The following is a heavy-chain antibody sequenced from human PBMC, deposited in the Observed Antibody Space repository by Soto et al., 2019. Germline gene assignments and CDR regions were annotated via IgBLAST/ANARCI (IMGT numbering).Heavy chain of an antibody. CDR1: GYNFILHG. CDR3: ARVWYDGNSGAFDI. D-gene: IGHD3-10*01. J-gene: IGHJ3*02. CDR2: ISAYNGNT. V-gene: IGHV1-18*01. Sequence: QGQLVQSVGEVKKPGASLKVSCKASGYNFILHGISWVRQAPGQGLEWMGWISAYNGNTNYAQNFQDRVTMTTGPSTSTVNMELRSLRSDDTAVYYCARVWYDGNSGAFDIWGQGTKVTVSS.